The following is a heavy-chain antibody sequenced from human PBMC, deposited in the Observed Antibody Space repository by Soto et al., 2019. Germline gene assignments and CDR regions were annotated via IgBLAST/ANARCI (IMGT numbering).Heavy chain of an antibody. J-gene: IGHJ5*02. CDR2: IYYSGST. D-gene: IGHD2-15*01. CDR1: GGSIISYY. Sequence: SETLSLTCTVSGGSIISYYWSWILQPPGKGLEWIGYIYYSGSTNYNPSLKSRVTISVDTSKNQFSLKLSSVTAADTAVYYCARLIAAPRVSWFDPWGQGNVVTVSS. V-gene: IGHV4-59*08. CDR3: ARLIAAPRVSWFDP.